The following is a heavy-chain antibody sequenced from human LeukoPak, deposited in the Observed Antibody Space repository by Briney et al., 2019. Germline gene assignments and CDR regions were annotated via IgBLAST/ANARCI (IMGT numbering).Heavy chain of an antibody. CDR1: GGSFSGYY. CDR2: IYYSGST. J-gene: IGHJ4*02. D-gene: IGHD3-16*01. CDR3: ARGLGRYYFDY. Sequence: PSETLSLTCAVYGGSFSGYYWSWIRQPPGKGLEWIGYIYYSGSTNYNPSLKSRVTISVDTSKNQFSLKLSSVTAADTAVYYCARGLGRYYFDYWGQGTLVTVSS. V-gene: IGHV4-59*01.